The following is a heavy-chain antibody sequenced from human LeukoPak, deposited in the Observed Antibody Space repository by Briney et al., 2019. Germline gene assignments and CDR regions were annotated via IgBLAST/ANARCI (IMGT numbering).Heavy chain of an antibody. V-gene: IGHV1-2*02. CDR1: GYTFTSYY. D-gene: IGHD3-9*01. CDR3: ARDPYYDILTGCNGEGY. J-gene: IGHJ4*02. CDR2: INPNSGGT. Sequence: ASVKVSCKASGYTFTSYYMHWVRQAPGQGLEWMGWINPNSGGTNYAQKFQGRVTMTRDTSISTAYMELSRLRSDDTAVYYCARDPYYDILTGCNGEGYWGQGTLVTVSS.